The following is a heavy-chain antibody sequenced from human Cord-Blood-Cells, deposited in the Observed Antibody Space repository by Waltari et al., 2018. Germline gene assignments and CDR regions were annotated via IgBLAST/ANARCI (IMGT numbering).Heavy chain of an antibody. CDR2: INPNSGGT. D-gene: IGHD6-19*01. CDR3: ARLRRSGWYGAFDI. J-gene: IGHJ3*02. CDR1: GYTFTGYY. V-gene: IGHV1-2*04. Sequence: QVQLVQSGAAVKKPGASVTVSCKASGYTFTGYYMHWVRQAPGQGLEWMGWINPNSGGTNYAQKFQGWVTMTRDTSISTAYMELSRLRSDDTAVYYCARLRRSGWYGAFDIWGQGTMVTVSS.